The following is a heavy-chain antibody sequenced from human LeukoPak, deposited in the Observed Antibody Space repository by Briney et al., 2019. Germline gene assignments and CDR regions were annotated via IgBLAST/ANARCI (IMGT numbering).Heavy chain of an antibody. J-gene: IGHJ4*02. CDR3: ARVGYGSGPSVFDS. Sequence: SETLSLTCTVSGGSIRSYYWSGIRQPPGKGLEWMGYIYYSGSTNYNPSLHNRVTISVDTSKNQFSLKLSSVTAADTAVYYCARVGYGSGPSVFDSWGQGTLVTVSS. D-gene: IGHD3-10*01. V-gene: IGHV4-59*01. CDR1: GGSIRSYY. CDR2: IYYSGST.